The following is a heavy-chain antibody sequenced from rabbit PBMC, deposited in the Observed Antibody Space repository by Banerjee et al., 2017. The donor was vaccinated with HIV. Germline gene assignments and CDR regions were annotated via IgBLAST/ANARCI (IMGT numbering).Heavy chain of an antibody. V-gene: IGHV1S45*01. Sequence: QEQLVEYGGDLVQPGGTLTLTCKASGIDFSSFGISWVRQAPGKGLEWIACINTSSGNTVYASWAKGPFTISKTSSTTVTLQMTSLTAADTATYFCARAGYDDYGDYHNVWGQGTLVTVS. CDR3: ARAGYDDYGDYHNV. J-gene: IGHJ3*01. D-gene: IGHD2-1*01. CDR2: INTSSGNT. CDR1: GIDFSSFG.